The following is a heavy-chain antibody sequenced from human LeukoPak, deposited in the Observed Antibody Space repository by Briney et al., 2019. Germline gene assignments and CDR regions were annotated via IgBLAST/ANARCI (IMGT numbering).Heavy chain of an antibody. CDR1: RDTFTRYY. D-gene: IGHD3-10*01. CDR2: INPNRGGT. Sequence: SPVRLSCTASRDTFTRYYTHWVRQAPGQGLEWMGWINPNRGGTNYAQKFQGRVTMTRDTSTSTAYMELSRLRSDDTAVYYCARELLWFGELYRYDAFDIWGQGTMVTVSS. J-gene: IGHJ3*02. V-gene: IGHV1-2*02. CDR3: ARELLWFGELYRYDAFDI.